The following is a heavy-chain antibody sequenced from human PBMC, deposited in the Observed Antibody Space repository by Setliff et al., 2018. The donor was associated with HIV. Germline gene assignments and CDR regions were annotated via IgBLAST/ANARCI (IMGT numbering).Heavy chain of an antibody. V-gene: IGHV5-51*01. D-gene: IGHD7-27*01. J-gene: IGHJ4*02. CDR3: IRRRRAPGTGDLESY. CDR1: GYSFTNYW. Sequence: GESLKISCQASGYSFTNYWIGWVRQMPGKGLEWMGAIYPGDSDTRYSPSFQGQVTISADRSITTAYLKWSSLKVSDTAMYYCIRRRRAPGTGDLESYWGQGTLVTVSS. CDR2: IYPGDSDT.